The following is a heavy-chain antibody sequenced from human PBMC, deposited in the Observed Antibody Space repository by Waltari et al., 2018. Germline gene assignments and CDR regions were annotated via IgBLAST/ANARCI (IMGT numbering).Heavy chain of an antibody. CDR3: ARQEIIVEVTGDGFDI. J-gene: IGHJ3*02. D-gene: IGHD2-21*02. CDR1: GGSFSGYY. V-gene: IGHV4-34*01. Sequence: QVQLQQWGAGLLKPSETLSLTCAVYGGSFSGYYWSWIRQPPGKGLEWIGEISHSGTTNHTPSLKSRVTISLDTSKNQFSLKLSSVTAADTAVYYCARQEIIVEVTGDGFDIWGQGTMVTVSS. CDR2: ISHSGTT.